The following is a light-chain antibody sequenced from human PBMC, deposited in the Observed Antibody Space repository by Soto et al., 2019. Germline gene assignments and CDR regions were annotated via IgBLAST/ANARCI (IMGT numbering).Light chain of an antibody. CDR1: QIVITRY. V-gene: IGKV3-20*01. CDR3: QQYGSSIT. J-gene: IGKJ4*01. Sequence: DIVLTQSPGPLSLSPGERATLSCRASQIVITRYLAWYQQKPGQAPRLLIFDASTRATGIPDRFSGSGSGTDFNLTINSLDPADFAVYYCQQYGSSITFGGGTKVELK. CDR2: DAS.